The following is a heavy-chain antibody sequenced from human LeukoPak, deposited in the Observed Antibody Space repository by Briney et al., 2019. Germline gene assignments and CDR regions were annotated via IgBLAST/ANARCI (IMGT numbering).Heavy chain of an antibody. CDR1: GFPFSRYW. J-gene: IGHJ5*02. V-gene: IGHV3-7*01. D-gene: IGHD2-2*01. CDR3: ARDDCSSISCYHNWFDP. CDR2: IKQDGSEK. Sequence: GGALGLSFASSGFPFSRYWMSWVRQAPGKGLGWVANIKQDGSEKYYVDSVKGRFTISRDNAKNSLYLQMNSLRAEDTAVYYCARDDCSSISCYHNWFDPWGQGTLVTVSS.